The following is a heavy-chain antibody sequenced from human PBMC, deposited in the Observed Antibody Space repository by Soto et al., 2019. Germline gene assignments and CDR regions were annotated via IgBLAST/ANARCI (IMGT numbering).Heavy chain of an antibody. CDR1: GFSLSTSQVG. CDR3: EHLNTRGYYFDY. V-gene: IGHV2-5*01. CDR2: VYWNDAK. J-gene: IGHJ4*02. Sequence: QITLKEPGPPLVKPTQTLTLTCTFSGFSLSTSQVGVGWIRQPPGKALEWLAHVYWNDAKYYSLSLKTRLTITKDTSKNQVVLTITNMDPVDTATYFCEHLNTRGYYFDYWGQGALVTVSS.